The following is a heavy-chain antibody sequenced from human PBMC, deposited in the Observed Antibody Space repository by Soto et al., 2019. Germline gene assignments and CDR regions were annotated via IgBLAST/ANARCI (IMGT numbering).Heavy chain of an antibody. V-gene: IGHV3-30-3*01. Sequence: GGSLRLSCAASGFTFTSHAMNWVRQAPGKGLEWVAIVSYDGSTKYYADSVKGRFTISRDNAKNTVYLHLNSLRGEDTAVYYCARAQSSTVITSTHFDPWGQGTLVTVSS. CDR2: VSYDGSTK. CDR3: ARAQSSTVITSTHFDP. J-gene: IGHJ5*02. D-gene: IGHD4-17*01. CDR1: GFTFTSHA.